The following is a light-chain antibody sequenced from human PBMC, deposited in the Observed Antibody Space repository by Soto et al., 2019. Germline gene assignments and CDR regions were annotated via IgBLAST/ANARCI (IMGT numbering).Light chain of an antibody. Sequence: QSALTQPPSASGSPGQSVAISCTGTSSDVGGYNYVSWYQQHPGKAPKVLIYEVSKRPSGVPARFSGSKSGNTASLTVSGLQAEDEAAYYCSSYAGSNNLVFGGGTKLNVL. CDR1: SSDVGGYNY. J-gene: IGLJ2*01. CDR2: EVS. CDR3: SSYAGSNNLV. V-gene: IGLV2-8*01.